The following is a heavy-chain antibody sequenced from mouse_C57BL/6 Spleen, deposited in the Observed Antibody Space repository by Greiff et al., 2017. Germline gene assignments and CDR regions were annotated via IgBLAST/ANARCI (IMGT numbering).Heavy chain of an antibody. D-gene: IGHD2-4*01. V-gene: IGHV1-15*01. J-gene: IGHJ4*01. CDR1: GYTFTDYE. CDR2: IAPETGGT. CDR3: TRWRDYDDGRY. Sequence: QVQLQQSGAELVRPGASVTLSCKASGYTFTDYEMHWVKQTPVHGLEWIGAIAPETGGTAYNQKFKGKAILTADKSSSTAYMELRSLTSEDSAVYYCTRWRDYDDGRYWGQGTSVTVSS.